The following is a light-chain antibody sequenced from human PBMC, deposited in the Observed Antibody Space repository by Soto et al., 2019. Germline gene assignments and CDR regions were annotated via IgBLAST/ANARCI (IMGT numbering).Light chain of an antibody. CDR1: QSVSSSY. CDR3: QQRYNWPVT. CDR2: GAS. J-gene: IGKJ5*01. Sequence: ETVLTQSPVTLSLSPGERPTLSCRASQSVSSSYLAWYQQKPGQAPRLLIYGASSRATGIPDRFSGSGSGTDFTLTISRLEPEDFAVYYCQQRYNWPVTFGQGTRLEIK. V-gene: IGKV3D-20*02.